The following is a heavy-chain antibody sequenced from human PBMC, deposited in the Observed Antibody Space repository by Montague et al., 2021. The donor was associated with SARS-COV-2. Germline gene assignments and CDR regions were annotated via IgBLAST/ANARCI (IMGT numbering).Heavy chain of an antibody. Sequence: SLRLSCAASGFIFSSYEMTWVRQAPGKGLEWVSYISSSGSTIYYADSVKGRFTISRDNAKNSLYLQMNSLRAEDTAVYYCARGLPVLRARALFDYWGQGSLVTVSS. J-gene: IGHJ4*02. D-gene: IGHD4/OR15-4a*01. CDR1: GFIFSSYE. V-gene: IGHV3-48*03. CDR3: ARGLPVLRARALFDY. CDR2: ISSSGSTI.